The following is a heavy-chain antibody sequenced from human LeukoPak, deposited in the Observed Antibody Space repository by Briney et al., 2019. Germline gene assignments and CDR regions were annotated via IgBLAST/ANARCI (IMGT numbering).Heavy chain of an antibody. CDR1: GFXFSNYG. J-gene: IGHJ4*02. CDR3: AKDKGREGDY. Sequence: GGSLRLSCVASGFXFSNYGIHWVRQAPGKGLEWVAVISADGIDKYYADSVKGRFTISRDNSKNTLYLQMSSLRPEDTAVYYCAKDKGREGDYWGQGNLVTVSS. V-gene: IGHV3-30*18. CDR2: ISADGIDK.